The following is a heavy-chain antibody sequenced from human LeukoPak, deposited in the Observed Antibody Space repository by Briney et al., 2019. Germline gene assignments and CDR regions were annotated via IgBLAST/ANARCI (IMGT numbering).Heavy chain of an antibody. CDR2: ISYKGST. V-gene: IGHV4-59*08. J-gene: IGHJ5*02. CDR3: ALAKPYYDSSGYYLGWFDP. CDR1: GGSISSYY. D-gene: IGHD3-22*01. Sequence: SETLSLTCTVSGGSISSYYWSWIRQPPEKGLEWIGCISYKGSTNYNPSLKSRVTISVDTSKNQFSLKLSSVTAADTAVYYCALAKPYYDSSGYYLGWFDPWGQGTLVTVSS.